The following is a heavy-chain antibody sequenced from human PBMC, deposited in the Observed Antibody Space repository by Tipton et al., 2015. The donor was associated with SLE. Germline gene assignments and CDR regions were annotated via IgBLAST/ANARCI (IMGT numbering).Heavy chain of an antibody. D-gene: IGHD6-19*01. J-gene: IGHJ6*02. Sequence: TLSLTCTVSGGSISSGSYYWSWIRQPAGKGLEWIGYIYTSGSTNYNPSLKSRVTISVDTSKNQFSLKLSSVTAADTAVYYCARDPTRAEDGMDVWGQGP. CDR2: IYTSGST. CDR3: ARDPTRAEDGMDV. CDR1: GGSISSGSYY. V-gene: IGHV4-61*09.